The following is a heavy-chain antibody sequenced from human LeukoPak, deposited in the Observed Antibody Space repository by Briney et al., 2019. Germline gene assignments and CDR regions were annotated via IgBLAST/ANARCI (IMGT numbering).Heavy chain of an antibody. CDR3: AKPYGSGSYYKTRFDY. Sequence: GGSLRLSCAASRFTFSYYWMHWVRQAPGKGLVWVSRINGDGSTTTYADSVKGRFTISRDNSKNTLYLQMNSLRAEDTAVYYCAKPYGSGSYYKTRFDYWGQGTLVTVSS. CDR1: RFTFSYYW. J-gene: IGHJ4*02. D-gene: IGHD3-10*01. V-gene: IGHV3-74*01. CDR2: INGDGSTT.